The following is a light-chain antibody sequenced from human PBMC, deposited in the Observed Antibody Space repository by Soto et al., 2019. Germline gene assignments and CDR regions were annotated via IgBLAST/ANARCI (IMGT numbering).Light chain of an antibody. CDR3: AAWDDTLRGPV. Sequence: QSVLTQPPSASDTPGQRVTISCSGSSSNIGRNYVYWFQQFPGTAPKLLIYGNNQRPSGVPDRFSGSKSGTSASLAISGPRSEDEADYYCAAWDDTLRGPVFGGGTQLTVL. J-gene: IGLJ2*01. V-gene: IGLV1-47*01. CDR2: GNN. CDR1: SSNIGRNY.